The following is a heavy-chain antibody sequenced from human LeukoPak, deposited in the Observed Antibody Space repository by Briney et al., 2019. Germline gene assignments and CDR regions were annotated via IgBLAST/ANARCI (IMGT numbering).Heavy chain of an antibody. J-gene: IGHJ6*02. V-gene: IGHV3-48*03. Sequence: GGSLRLSCAASGFTFSSYEMNWVRQAPGKGLEWVSYISSSGSTIYCADSVKGRFTISRDNAKNSLYLQMNSLRAEDTAVYYCASEPMVPYGMDVWGQGTTVTVSS. CDR2: ISSSGSTI. CDR1: GFTFSSYE. D-gene: IGHD4/OR15-4a*01. CDR3: ASEPMVPYGMDV.